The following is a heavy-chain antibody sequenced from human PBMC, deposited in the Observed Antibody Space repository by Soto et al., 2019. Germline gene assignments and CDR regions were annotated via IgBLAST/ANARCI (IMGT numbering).Heavy chain of an antibody. J-gene: IGHJ6*02. CDR2: ISHIFGTA. CDR1: GGTFSSYV. D-gene: IGHD2-8*01. Sequence: QVQAVQSGAEVKKPGSSVKVSCKASGGTFSSYVISWVRQAPGQGLEWMGRISHIFGTANYAQKYQGRVTITADEATSTAYMELSSLRAEDTAVYYCASESGRTRGMDGWGQGTTITVSS. CDR3: ASESGRTRGMDG. V-gene: IGHV1-69*18.